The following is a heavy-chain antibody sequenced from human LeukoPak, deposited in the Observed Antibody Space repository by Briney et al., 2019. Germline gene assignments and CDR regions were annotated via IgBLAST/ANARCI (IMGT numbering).Heavy chain of an antibody. CDR2: IWYDGSNK. J-gene: IGHJ6*03. CDR3: ARGGVVPAAMYYYYYYMDV. Sequence: PGRSLRLSCAASGFTFSSYGMHWVRQAPGKGLEWVAVIWYDGSNKYYADSVKGRFTIPRDNSKNTLYLQMNSLRAEDTAVYYCARGGVVPAAMYYYYYYMDVWGKGTTVTVSS. D-gene: IGHD2-2*01. CDR1: GFTFSSYG. V-gene: IGHV3-33*01.